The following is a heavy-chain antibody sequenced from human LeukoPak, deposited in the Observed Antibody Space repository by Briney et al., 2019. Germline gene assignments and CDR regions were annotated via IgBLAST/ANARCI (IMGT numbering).Heavy chain of an antibody. CDR2: MNPNSGNT. CDR1: GYIFSSYA. J-gene: IGHJ4*02. Sequence: GASVKVSCKASGYIFSSYAINWVRQATGQGLEWMGWMNPNSGNTGYAQKFQGRVTMTRNTSISTAYMELSSLRYEDTAVYYCATDYTDYSLDYWGQGTLVTVSS. V-gene: IGHV1-8*02. CDR3: ATDYTDYSLDY. D-gene: IGHD4-11*01.